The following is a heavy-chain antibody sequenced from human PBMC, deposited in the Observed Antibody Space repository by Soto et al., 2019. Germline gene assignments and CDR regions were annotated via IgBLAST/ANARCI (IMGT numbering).Heavy chain of an antibody. CDR1: GFTFNTYG. Sequence: QVQLVESGGGVVQPGRSLRLSCAASGFTFNTYGMHWVRQAPGKGLEWVAVIWHDGGKKYYADSAKGRFTISRDNSKNPQFLQMTSLRAEDTAVYYCARDVGQGNGPFDYWGQGTLVTVSS. CDR2: IWHDGGKK. V-gene: IGHV3-33*01. J-gene: IGHJ4*02. D-gene: IGHD1-26*01. CDR3: ARDVGQGNGPFDY.